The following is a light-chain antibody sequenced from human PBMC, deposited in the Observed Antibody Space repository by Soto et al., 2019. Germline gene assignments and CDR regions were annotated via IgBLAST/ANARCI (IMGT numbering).Light chain of an antibody. Sequence: EIVLTQSPATLSFSPGERATLSCRASQSVSTYLAWFQQKPGQAPRLLIYDASTRATGIPARFSGSGSGTDFTLTISMLEPEDFAIYYCQQRHSWVTFGQGTRLEI. CDR3: QQRHSWVT. CDR2: DAS. CDR1: QSVSTY. J-gene: IGKJ5*01. V-gene: IGKV3-11*01.